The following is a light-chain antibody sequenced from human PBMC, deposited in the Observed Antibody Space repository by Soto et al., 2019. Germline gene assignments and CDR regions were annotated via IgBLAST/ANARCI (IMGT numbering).Light chain of an antibody. CDR1: QSASVN. V-gene: IGKV3-15*01. J-gene: IGKJ3*01. Sequence: EIVMTQSPGTLSVSPGERATLSCRASQSASVNLAWYQQKPGQAPRLLIYGVSTRATGIPARFSGSESGTEFTLTISSLQSEDFAVYYCQQYNDWPFTFGPGTKVDIK. CDR2: GVS. CDR3: QQYNDWPFT.